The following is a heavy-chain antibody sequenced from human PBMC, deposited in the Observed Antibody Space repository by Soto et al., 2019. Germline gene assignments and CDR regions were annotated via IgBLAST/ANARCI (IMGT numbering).Heavy chain of an antibody. V-gene: IGHV1-69*02. CDR3: AEGFDY. J-gene: IGHJ4*02. CDR2: IIPILGIA. Sequence: QVQLVQSGAEVKKPGSSVKVSCKASGGTFSSYTISWVRQAPGQGLEWMGRIIPILGIANYAQKFQGRVTSAADKSTSTAYMELRSLRCEDTAVYYCAEGFDYWGQGTLVTVSS. CDR1: GGTFSSYT.